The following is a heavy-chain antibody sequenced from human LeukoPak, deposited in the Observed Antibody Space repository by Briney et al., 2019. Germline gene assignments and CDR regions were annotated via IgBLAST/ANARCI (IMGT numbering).Heavy chain of an antibody. Sequence: PSETLSLTCTVSGYSISSGYYWGWIRQPPGKGLEWIGSIYHSGSTYYNPSLKSRVTISVDTSKNQFSLKLSSVTAADTAVYYCARDNYYDSSGPNWFDPWGQGTLVTVSS. CDR3: ARDNYYDSSGPNWFDP. CDR2: IYHSGST. V-gene: IGHV4-38-2*02. D-gene: IGHD3-22*01. J-gene: IGHJ5*02. CDR1: GYSISSGYY.